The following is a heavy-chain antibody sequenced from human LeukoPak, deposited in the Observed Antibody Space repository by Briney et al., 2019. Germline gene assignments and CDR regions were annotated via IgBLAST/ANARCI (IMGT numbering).Heavy chain of an antibody. CDR1: GGSISSGDYS. D-gene: IGHD5-24*01. CDR3: AKQRRDGYNYFDY. J-gene: IGHJ4*02. CDR2: IYYSEST. V-gene: IGHV4-30-2*03. Sequence: SEALSLTCAVSGGSISSGDYSWSWIRQPPGKGLEWIGNIYYSESTYYNPSLKSRVTISVDTSKNQFSLKLSSVTAADTAVYYCAKQRRDGYNYFDYWGQGTLVTVSS.